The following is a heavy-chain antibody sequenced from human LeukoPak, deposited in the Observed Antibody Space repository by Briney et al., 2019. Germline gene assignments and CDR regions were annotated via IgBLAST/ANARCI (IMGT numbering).Heavy chain of an antibody. D-gene: IGHD6-13*01. CDR3: ASSIAAALFDY. CDR2: IHQSGNT. Sequence: SETLSLTCAVYDGSFSGYYWNWIRQPPGKGLEWIGEIHQSGNTNYNPSLKSRVTISVDTSKNQFSLKLSSVTAADTAVYYCASSIAAALFDYWGQRTLVTVSS. J-gene: IGHJ4*02. CDR1: DGSFSGYY. V-gene: IGHV4-34*01.